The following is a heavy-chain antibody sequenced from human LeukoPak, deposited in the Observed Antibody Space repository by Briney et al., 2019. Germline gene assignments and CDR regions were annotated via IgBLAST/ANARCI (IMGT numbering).Heavy chain of an antibody. J-gene: IGHJ4*02. CDR1: GFSFSTYT. V-gene: IGHV3-21*01. CDR3: ASLQEPDY. Sequence: GGSLRLSCAASGFSFSTYTMVWSRQAPGKGLEWVSSISSSSSYIYYADAVKGRFTISRDNAKNSLYLQMNSLRAEDTAVYYCASLQEPDYWGQGTLVTVSS. D-gene: IGHD1-1*01. CDR2: ISSSSSYI.